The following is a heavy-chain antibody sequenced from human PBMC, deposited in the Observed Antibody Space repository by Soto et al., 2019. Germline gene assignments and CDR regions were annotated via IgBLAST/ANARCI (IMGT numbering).Heavy chain of an antibody. V-gene: IGHV1-46*01. J-gene: IGHJ5*02. CDR1: GYTFTTYY. D-gene: IGHD6-6*01. CDR2: INPDGGRT. Sequence: QVQLVQSGGEVKKPGASVKVSCKASGYTFTTYYIHWVRQAPGQGPEWMGRINPDGGRTTYAPNFNDRVTMTRDTSARTVYMALISLNLADTAMYYCAGGGHSRSSFPPFDPWGQGTLVTVSS. CDR3: AGGGHSRSSFPPFDP.